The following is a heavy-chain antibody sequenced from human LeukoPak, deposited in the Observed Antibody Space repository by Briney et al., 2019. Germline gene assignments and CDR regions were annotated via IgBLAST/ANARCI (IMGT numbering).Heavy chain of an antibody. D-gene: IGHD3-3*01. Sequence: GGSLRLSCAASGFTFSIYSMNWVRQAPGKGLEWVSSISSSSSYIYYADSVKGRFTISRDNAKNSLYLQMNSLRAEDTAVYYCARDQSPSYYDFWSGYYRYFQHWGQGTLVTVSS. CDR2: ISSSSSYI. CDR1: GFTFSIYS. CDR3: ARDQSPSYYDFWSGYYRYFQH. V-gene: IGHV3-21*01. J-gene: IGHJ1*01.